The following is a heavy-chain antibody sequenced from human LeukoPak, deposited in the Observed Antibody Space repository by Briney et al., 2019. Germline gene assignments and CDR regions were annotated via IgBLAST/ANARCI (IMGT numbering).Heavy chain of an antibody. Sequence: GGSLRLSCAASGSTFSSYAMSWVRQAPGKGLEWVSAISGSGGSTYYADSVKGRFTISRDNSKNTLYLQMNSLRAEDTAVYYCAKDGYSSGWYFDYWGQGTLVTVSS. D-gene: IGHD6-19*01. V-gene: IGHV3-23*01. CDR2: ISGSGGST. CDR1: GSTFSSYA. CDR3: AKDGYSSGWYFDY. J-gene: IGHJ4*02.